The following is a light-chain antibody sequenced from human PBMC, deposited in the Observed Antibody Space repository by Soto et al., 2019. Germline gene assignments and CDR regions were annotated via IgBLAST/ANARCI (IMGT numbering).Light chain of an antibody. CDR3: QQYNSWPLT. Sequence: EIVMTQSPATLSVSPGDRVTLSCRASQSVRSNSAWYQQKPGQAPRLLIYGASTRATGIPARFSGSGYGTEFTLTISSLQSEDFAVYYCQQYNSWPLTFGGGTKVDNK. J-gene: IGKJ4*01. CDR1: QSVRSN. CDR2: GAS. V-gene: IGKV3-15*01.